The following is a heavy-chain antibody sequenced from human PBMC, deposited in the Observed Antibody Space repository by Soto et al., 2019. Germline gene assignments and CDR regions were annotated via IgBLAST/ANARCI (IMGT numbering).Heavy chain of an antibody. CDR1: GGTFSSYT. V-gene: IGHV1-69*02. D-gene: IGHD3-10*01. CDR3: ASGISVGEFQELFDP. CDR2: IIPILGIA. Sequence: ASVKVSCKASGGTFSSYTISWVRQAPGQGLEWMGRIIPILGIANYAQKFQGRVTITADKSTSTAYMELSSLRSEDTAVYYCASGISVGEFQELFDPWGQGTLVTVSS. J-gene: IGHJ5*02.